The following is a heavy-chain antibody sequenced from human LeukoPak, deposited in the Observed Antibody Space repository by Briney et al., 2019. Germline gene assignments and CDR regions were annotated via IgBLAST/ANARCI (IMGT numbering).Heavy chain of an antibody. Sequence: QPGGSLRLSCAASGFTFSSYAMSWVRQAPGKGLEWVSAISGSGGSTFYADSVKGRFTISRDNSKSTLYLQMNSLRAEDTAVYYCAKIPLHSSPWYFDYWGQGTLVTVSS. J-gene: IGHJ4*02. CDR3: AKIPLHSSPWYFDY. CDR1: GFTFSSYA. D-gene: IGHD6-6*01. V-gene: IGHV3-23*01. CDR2: ISGSGGST.